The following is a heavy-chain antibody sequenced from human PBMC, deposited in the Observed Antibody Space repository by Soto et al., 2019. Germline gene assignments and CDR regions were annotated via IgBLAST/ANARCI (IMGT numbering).Heavy chain of an antibody. CDR3: ARHDSGSALNYYYYYYMDV. CDR2: IYYSGST. V-gene: IGHV4-39*01. J-gene: IGHJ6*03. Sequence: SETLSLTCSVSGGSISSSGDYWGWIRQPPGKGLEWIGSIYYSGSTYYNPSLKSRVTISVDTSKNQFSLKLSSVTAADTAVYYCARHDSGSALNYYYYYYMDVWGKGTTVTVSS. CDR1: GGSISSSGDY. D-gene: IGHD3-10*01.